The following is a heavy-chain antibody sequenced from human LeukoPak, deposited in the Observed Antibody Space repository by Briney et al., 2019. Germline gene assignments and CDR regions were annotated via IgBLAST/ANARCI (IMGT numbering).Heavy chain of an antibody. CDR2: ISDDGRDK. CDR3: ARDAAFYYGSGRFPQ. Sequence: GGSLRLSCVASGFTFSTYGLHWVRQAPGKGLQWVAVISDDGRDKTYADSVKGRFTISRDNSKNTLYLQMNSLRVDDTAVYYCARDAAFYYGSGRFPQWGQGTLVIVSS. CDR1: GFTFSTYG. D-gene: IGHD3-10*01. J-gene: IGHJ1*01. V-gene: IGHV3-30*03.